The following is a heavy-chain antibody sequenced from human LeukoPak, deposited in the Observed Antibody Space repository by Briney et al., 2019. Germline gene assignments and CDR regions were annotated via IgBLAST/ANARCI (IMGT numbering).Heavy chain of an antibody. CDR1: GGSISSGGYS. D-gene: IGHD2-2*01. V-gene: IGHV4-30-2*02. CDR3: AGVALVAPAGPGWFDP. Sequence: SSETLSLTCAVSGGSISSGGYSWSWIRQPPGKGLEWIGYIYHSGSTYYNPSLKSRVTISVDTSKNQFSLKLSSVTAADTAVYYCAGVALVAPAGPGWFDPWGQGTLVTVSS. J-gene: IGHJ5*02. CDR2: IYHSGST.